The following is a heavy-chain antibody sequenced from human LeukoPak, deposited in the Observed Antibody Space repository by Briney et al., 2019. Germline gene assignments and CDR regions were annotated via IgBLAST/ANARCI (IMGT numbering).Heavy chain of an antibody. V-gene: IGHV3-11*06. CDR2: ISSNSSYI. CDR1: GFIFSDFY. J-gene: IGHJ4*02. Sequence: TGGPLRLSCAASGFIFSDFYMSWIRQAPGKGQEWVASISSNSSYIYYADSVKGRFTISRDNAKNSLYLQMNSLRAEDTAVYYCARGDYGDYVFNYWGQGTLVTVSS. CDR3: ARGDYGDYVFNY. D-gene: IGHD4-17*01.